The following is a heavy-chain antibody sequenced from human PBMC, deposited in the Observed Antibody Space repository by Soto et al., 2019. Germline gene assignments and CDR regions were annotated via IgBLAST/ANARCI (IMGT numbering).Heavy chain of an antibody. CDR3: ARDGPYCSGGSCYSSNWFGP. D-gene: IGHD2-15*01. CDR1: GFAFSNYA. J-gene: IGHJ5*02. Sequence: GGSLRLSCAASGFAFSNYAMHWVRQAPGKGLEWVAVISYDGTNKYYTDSVKGRFTISRDNSRNTLYLQMSNLRAEDTSFYYCARDGPYCSGGSCYSSNWFGPWGQGTLVTVSS. CDR2: ISYDGTNK. V-gene: IGHV3-30-3*01.